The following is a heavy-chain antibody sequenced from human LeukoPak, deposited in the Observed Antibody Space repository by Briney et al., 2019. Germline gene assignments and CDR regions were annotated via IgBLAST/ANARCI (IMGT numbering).Heavy chain of an antibody. D-gene: IGHD4-17*01. Sequence: PGGSLRLSCTASGFTFGDYAMSWFRQAPGKGLEWVGFIRSKLYGRTTEYAASVKGRFTISRDDSNSIAYLQMNSLKTEDTAVYYCSRGNYGDKSLLYYYYGMDVWGQGTTVTVSS. V-gene: IGHV3-49*03. CDR2: IRSKLYGRTT. CDR3: SRGNYGDKSLLYYYYGMDV. CDR1: GFTFGDYA. J-gene: IGHJ6*02.